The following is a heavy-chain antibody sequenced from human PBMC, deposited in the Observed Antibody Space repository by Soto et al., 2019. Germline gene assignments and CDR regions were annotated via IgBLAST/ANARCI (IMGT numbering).Heavy chain of an antibody. D-gene: IGHD3-3*01. CDR3: TRKRGHTSFFAY. V-gene: IGHV1-46*03. Sequence: ASVKVSCKASGYTFTSDYIHWVRQAPGQGLEYVGMIDPNSGGTNYAQKFQGRVSMTRATSTSSVYMELSSLRSEDTAVYYCTRKRGHTSFFAYWAQGTLVTVSS. CDR1: GYTFTSDY. CDR2: IDPNSGGT. J-gene: IGHJ1*01.